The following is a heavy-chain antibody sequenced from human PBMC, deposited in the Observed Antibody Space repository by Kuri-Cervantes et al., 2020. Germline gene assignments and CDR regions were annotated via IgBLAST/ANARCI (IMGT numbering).Heavy chain of an antibody. CDR3: VKDRGQD. V-gene: IGHV3-23*01. J-gene: IGHJ4*02. CDR2: ISADSVTI. CDR1: GFTFSTYS. D-gene: IGHD3-10*01. Sequence: GGSLRLSCAASGFTFSTYSMTWVRQAPGKGLEWVSAISADSVTIYYADSVKGRFTISRDDSKNTLSLEMNRLRAEDTAVYHCVKDRGQDWGQGTLVTVSS.